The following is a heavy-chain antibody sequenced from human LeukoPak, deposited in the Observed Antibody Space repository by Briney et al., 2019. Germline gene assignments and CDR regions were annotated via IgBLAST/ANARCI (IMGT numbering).Heavy chain of an antibody. D-gene: IGHD5-18*01. V-gene: IGHV3-23*01. CDR1: GITFSNYA. J-gene: IGHJ4*02. Sequence: GGSLRLSCVASGITFSNYAVSWVRQAPGKGLDWVSVISGSAHKIRYADSVKGRFTISRDNSENIVYLQMNNLRVEDTAVYYCAGRPTGYSSGYIHWGQGTLVTVSS. CDR2: ISGSAHKI. CDR3: AGRPTGYSSGYIH.